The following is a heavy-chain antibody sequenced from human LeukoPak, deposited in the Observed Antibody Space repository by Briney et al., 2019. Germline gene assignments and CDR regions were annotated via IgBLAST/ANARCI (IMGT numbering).Heavy chain of an antibody. J-gene: IGHJ4*02. CDR1: GGTFTNYG. Sequence: SVKVSCKASGGTFTNYGISWVRQAPGQGLEWMGALIPLLGTTNYAQKFQGRVTITADESTSTAYMELSSLRSEDTAVYYCARADYDILTSYIVADYWGQGTLVTVSS. D-gene: IGHD3-9*01. V-gene: IGHV1-69*13. CDR3: ARADYDILTSYIVADY. CDR2: LIPLLGTT.